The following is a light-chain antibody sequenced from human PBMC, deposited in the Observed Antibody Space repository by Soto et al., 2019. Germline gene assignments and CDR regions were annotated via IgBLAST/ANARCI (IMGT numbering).Light chain of an antibody. CDR2: ESS. V-gene: IGKV3-11*01. CDR1: QRVSSY. J-gene: IGKJ5*01. Sequence: EIVLTQSPATLSLSPGERATLSCRASQRVSSYLSWYQQKPGQAPRLLLYESSNRATGIPARFSGSGSGTDFTLTISSLEPEDFAVYYCQQRRDWPITFGQGTRLEIK. CDR3: QQRRDWPIT.